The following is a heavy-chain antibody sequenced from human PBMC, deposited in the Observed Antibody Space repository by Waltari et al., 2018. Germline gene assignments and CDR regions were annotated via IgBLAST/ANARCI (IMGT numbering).Heavy chain of an antibody. V-gene: IGHV3-43*01. J-gene: IGHJ4*02. Sequence: EVHLVESGGAGVQRGGSLRLYCEAYGIIFEDFTMHWVRQPPGKGLDWVSLISWDGDLTYYGDSVKGRFTISRDNSKDSLYLQMNSLRSEDTALYYCVKDIGGSDSWGQGTPVTVSS. CDR3: VKDIGGSDS. CDR2: ISWDGDLT. CDR1: GIIFEDFT.